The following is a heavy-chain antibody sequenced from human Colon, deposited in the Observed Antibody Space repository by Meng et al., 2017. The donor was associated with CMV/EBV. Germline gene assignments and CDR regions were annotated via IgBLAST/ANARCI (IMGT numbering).Heavy chain of an antibody. CDR3: AREGHNYYYGMDV. CDR1: GFTFSSYE. J-gene: IGHJ6*02. Sequence: GGSLRLSCAVSGFTFSSYEMNWVRQAPGKGLEWVSYISSSGGSTYYADSAKGRFTISRDNAKNSLYLQMNSLRAEDTAVYYCAREGHNYYYGMDVWGQGTTVTVSS. V-gene: IGHV3-48*03. CDR2: ISSSGGST.